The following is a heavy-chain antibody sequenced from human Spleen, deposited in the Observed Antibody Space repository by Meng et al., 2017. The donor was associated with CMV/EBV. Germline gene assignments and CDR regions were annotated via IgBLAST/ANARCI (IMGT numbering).Heavy chain of an antibody. J-gene: IGHJ4*02. D-gene: IGHD1-26*01. CDR3: ARDFRGVGELHY. CDR1: GYHFTTYY. CDR2: INPRGGIT. Sequence: KASGYHFTTYYMHWVRPAPGQRLEWMGIINPRGGITDYAQKFQGRVTLTTDTSTSTVYMELRSLRSEVTALYYCARDFRGVGELHYWGQGTLVTVSS. V-gene: IGHV1-46*01.